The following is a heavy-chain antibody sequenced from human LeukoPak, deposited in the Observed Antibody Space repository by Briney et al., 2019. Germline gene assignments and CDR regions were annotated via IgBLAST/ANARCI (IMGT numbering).Heavy chain of an antibody. V-gene: IGHV4-59*01. CDR1: GGSISSYY. D-gene: IGHD6-13*01. Sequence: PSETLSLTCTVSGGSISSYYWSWIRQPPGKGLEWIGYIYYSGSTNYNPSLKSRVTISVDTSKNQFSLKLSSVTAADTAVYYCARSPRIIAAAGMDYYYYYMDVWGKGTTVTVSS. CDR2: IYYSGST. CDR3: ARSPRIIAAAGMDYYYYYMDV. J-gene: IGHJ6*03.